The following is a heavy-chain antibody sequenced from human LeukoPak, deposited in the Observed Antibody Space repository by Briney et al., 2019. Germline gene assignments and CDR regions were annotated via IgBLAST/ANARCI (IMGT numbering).Heavy chain of an antibody. Sequence: GGSLRLSCAASGFTFNTAWMSWVRQAPGKGLEWIGRIKSKNDGATTNYAAPVQGRFTISRDDSKTTLYLQMNSLKTEDTAVYYCATDLGLIYWGQGALVTVSS. J-gene: IGHJ4*02. V-gene: IGHV3-15*01. CDR1: GFTFNTAW. CDR2: IKSKNDGATT. CDR3: ATDLGLIY. D-gene: IGHD2-8*01.